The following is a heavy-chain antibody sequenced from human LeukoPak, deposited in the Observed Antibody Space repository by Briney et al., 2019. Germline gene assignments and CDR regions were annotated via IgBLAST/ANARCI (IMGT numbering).Heavy chain of an antibody. CDR1: GYTFTKND. CDR2: MNPKSGNT. Sequence: GASVKVSCKASGYTFTKNDINWVRQASGQGPEWMGCMNPKSGNTGYAQKFQGRVTMTRNTSITTAYMELSRLRSDDTAVYYCATSAYFGASPPTVGMDVWGQGTTVTVSS. CDR3: ATSAYFGASPPTVGMDV. V-gene: IGHV1-8*01. D-gene: IGHD3-10*01. J-gene: IGHJ6*02.